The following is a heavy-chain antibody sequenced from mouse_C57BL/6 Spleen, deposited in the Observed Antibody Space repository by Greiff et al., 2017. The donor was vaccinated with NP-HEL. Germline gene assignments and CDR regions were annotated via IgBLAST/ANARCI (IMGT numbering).Heavy chain of an antibody. Sequence: QVQLQQPGAELVKPGASVKMSCKASGYTFTSYWITWVKQRPGQGLEWIGDIYPGSGSTNYNEKFKSKATLTVDTSSSTAYMQLSSLTSENSAVYYCARNSAYYGPAWFAYWGQGTLVTVSA. CDR3: ARNSAYYGPAWFAY. J-gene: IGHJ3*01. D-gene: IGHD1-1*02. CDR2: IYPGSGST. CDR1: GYTFTSYW. V-gene: IGHV1-55*01.